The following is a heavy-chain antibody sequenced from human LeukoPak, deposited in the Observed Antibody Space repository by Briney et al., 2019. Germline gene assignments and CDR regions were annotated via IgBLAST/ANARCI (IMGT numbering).Heavy chain of an antibody. CDR2: TYYRSKWNN. Sequence: SQTLSLTCAISGDSVSSKSAAWKWTRQSPSRGLEWLGRTYYRSKWNNDYAVSVRGRITINPDTSKNQFSLLLNPVTPEDTAVYYCARYSGLGVPDYWGQGTLVTVSS. CDR1: GDSVSSKSAA. J-gene: IGHJ4*02. CDR3: ARYSGLGVPDY. V-gene: IGHV6-1*01. D-gene: IGHD2-21*01.